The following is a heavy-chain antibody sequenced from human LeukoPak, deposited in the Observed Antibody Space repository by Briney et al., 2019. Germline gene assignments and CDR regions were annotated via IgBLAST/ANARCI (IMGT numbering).Heavy chain of an antibody. Sequence: GGSLRLSCAASGFTFSSYAMSWVRQAPGKGLEWVSAISGSGGSTSSADSVKGRFTISRDNSKNTLYLQMTSLRAEDTAVYYCAKVQLLWFGELPGGFDYWGQGTLVTVSS. CDR3: AKVQLLWFGELPGGFDY. V-gene: IGHV3-23*01. J-gene: IGHJ4*02. CDR1: GFTFSSYA. CDR2: ISGSGGST. D-gene: IGHD3-10*01.